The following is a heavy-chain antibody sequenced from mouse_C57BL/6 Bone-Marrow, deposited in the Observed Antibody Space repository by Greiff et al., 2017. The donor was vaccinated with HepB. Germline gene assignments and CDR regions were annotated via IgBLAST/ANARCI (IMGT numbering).Heavy chain of an antibody. D-gene: IGHD2-3*01. Sequence: EVQLQQSGTVLARPGASVKMSCKTSGYTFTSYWMHWVKQRPGQGLEWIGAIYPGNSDTSYNQKFKGKAKLTAVTSASTAYMELSSLTNEDSAVYYCTRWLLRGGAMDYWGQGTSVTVSS. CDR3: TRWLLRGGAMDY. CDR1: GYTFTSYW. J-gene: IGHJ4*01. V-gene: IGHV1-5*01. CDR2: IYPGNSDT.